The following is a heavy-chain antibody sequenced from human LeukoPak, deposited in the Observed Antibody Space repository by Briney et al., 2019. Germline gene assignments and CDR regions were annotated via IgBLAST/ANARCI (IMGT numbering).Heavy chain of an antibody. CDR3: ARGFYGNYYYYGMDV. Sequence: SETLSLTCTVSGGSISSYYWSWIRQPPGKGLEWIGYIYYSGSTNYNPSLKSRVTISVDTSKNQFSLKLSSVTAADTAVYYCARGFYGNYYYYGMDVCGKGTTVTVSS. CDR2: IYYSGST. V-gene: IGHV4-59*01. CDR1: GGSISSYY. J-gene: IGHJ6*04. D-gene: IGHD3-16*01.